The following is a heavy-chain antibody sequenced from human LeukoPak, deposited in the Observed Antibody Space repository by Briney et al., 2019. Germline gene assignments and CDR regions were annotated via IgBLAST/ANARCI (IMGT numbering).Heavy chain of an antibody. Sequence: ASVKVSFKASGYTFTIYGISWVRQAPGQGLEWMGWISAYNGNTNYAQKLQGRVTMTTDTSTSTAYMELRSLRSDDTAVYYCAKDIVVVPAAKYYYYGMDVWGQGTTVTVSS. CDR3: AKDIVVVPAAKYYYYGMDV. V-gene: IGHV1-18*01. CDR2: ISAYNGNT. CDR1: GYTFTIYG. J-gene: IGHJ6*02. D-gene: IGHD2-2*01.